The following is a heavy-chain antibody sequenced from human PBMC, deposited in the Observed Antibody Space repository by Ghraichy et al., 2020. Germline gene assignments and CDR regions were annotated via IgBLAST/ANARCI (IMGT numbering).Heavy chain of an antibody. CDR3: ARILTPSWPRGVGFDY. CDR2: INHSGST. CDR1: GGSFSGYY. Sequence: SETLSLTCAVYGGSFSGYYWSWIRQPPGKGLEWIGEINHSGSTNYNPSLKRRVTISVDTSKNQFSLKLSSVTAADTAGYYCARILTPSWPRGVGFDYWGQGTLVTVSS. J-gene: IGHJ4*02. V-gene: IGHV4-34*01. D-gene: IGHD6-13*01.